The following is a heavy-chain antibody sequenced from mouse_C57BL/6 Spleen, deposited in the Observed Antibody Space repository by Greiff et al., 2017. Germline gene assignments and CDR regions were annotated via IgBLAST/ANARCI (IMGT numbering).Heavy chain of an antibody. V-gene: IGHV1-55*01. J-gene: IGHJ3*01. CDR1: GYTFTSYW. CDR2: IYPGSGST. Sequence: VQLQQPGAELVKPGASVKMSCKASGYTFTSYWITWVKQRPGQGLAWIGDIYPGSGSTNYNEKFKSKATLTVDTSSSTAYMQLSSLTAEDSAVYYCARGYYGSEWFAYWGQGTLVTVSA. CDR3: ARGYYGSEWFAY. D-gene: IGHD1-1*01.